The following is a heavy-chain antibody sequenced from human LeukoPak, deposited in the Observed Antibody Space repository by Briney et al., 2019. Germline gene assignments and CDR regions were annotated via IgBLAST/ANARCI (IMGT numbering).Heavy chain of an antibody. J-gene: IGHJ4*02. CDR2: IKQDGSEK. CDR3: ARGPITMIVVVTFDY. Sequence: GGSLRLSCAASGFTFSSYWMSWVRQAPGKGLEWVANIKQDGSEKYYVDSVKGRFTISRDNAKNSLYLQMNSLRAEDTAVYYCARGPITMIVVVTFDYWGQGTLVTVSS. D-gene: IGHD3-22*01. CDR1: GFTFSSYW. V-gene: IGHV3-7*01.